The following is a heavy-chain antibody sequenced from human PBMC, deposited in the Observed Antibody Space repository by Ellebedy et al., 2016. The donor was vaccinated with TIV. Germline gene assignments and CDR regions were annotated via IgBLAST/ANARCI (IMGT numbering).Heavy chain of an antibody. CDR3: ATSTAGYTSGWYFDY. D-gene: IGHD6-19*01. V-gene: IGHV3-7*01. Sequence: GESLKISCATSGFTFSRYWMSWVRQAPGKGLEWVASINQDGSAEYSVASVKGRFTISTDNAKKSLILQMSSLRVEDTAVYYCATSTAGYTSGWYFDYWGQGTLVTVSS. CDR1: GFTFSRYW. J-gene: IGHJ4*02. CDR2: INQDGSAE.